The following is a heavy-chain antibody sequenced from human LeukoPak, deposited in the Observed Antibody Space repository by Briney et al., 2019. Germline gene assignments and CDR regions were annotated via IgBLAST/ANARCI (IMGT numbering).Heavy chain of an antibody. Sequence: PSETQSLTCTVSGGSISSYYWSWIRQPPGKGLEWIGYIYYSGSTNYNPSLKSRVTISVDTSKNQFSLKLSSVTAADTAVYYCARVERTWFDPWGQGTLVTVSS. D-gene: IGHD1-1*01. J-gene: IGHJ5*02. V-gene: IGHV4-59*01. CDR1: GGSISSYY. CDR3: ARVERTWFDP. CDR2: IYYSGST.